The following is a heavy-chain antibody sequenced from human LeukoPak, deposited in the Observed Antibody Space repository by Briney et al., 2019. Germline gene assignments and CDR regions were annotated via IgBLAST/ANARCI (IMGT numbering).Heavy chain of an antibody. D-gene: IGHD2-15*01. CDR3: ARAPAALPYYYMDV. CDR1: GGSISSSSYY. Sequence: KPSETLSLTCTVSGGSISSSSYYWGWIRQPPGKGLEWIGSIYYSGSTYYNPSLKSRVTISVDTSKNQFSLKLSSVTAADTAVYYCARAPAALPYYYMDVWGKGTTVTVSS. J-gene: IGHJ6*03. V-gene: IGHV4-39*07. CDR2: IYYSGST.